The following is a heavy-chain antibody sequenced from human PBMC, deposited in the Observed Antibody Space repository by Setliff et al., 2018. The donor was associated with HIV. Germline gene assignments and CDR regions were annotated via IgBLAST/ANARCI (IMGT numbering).Heavy chain of an antibody. CDR2: INPSGGST. V-gene: IGHV1-46*01. CDR3: ARSLGGLAVPSKNYFDP. Sequence: AASVKVSCKASGYTFTHYYMHWVRQAPGQGLEWMGIINPSGGSTNYAQKFQGRVTVTRDTSTSTVYMALSSLRSEDTAVYYCARSLGGLAVPSKNYFDPWGQGTLVTVSS. J-gene: IGHJ5*02. D-gene: IGHD1-7*01. CDR1: GYTFTHYY.